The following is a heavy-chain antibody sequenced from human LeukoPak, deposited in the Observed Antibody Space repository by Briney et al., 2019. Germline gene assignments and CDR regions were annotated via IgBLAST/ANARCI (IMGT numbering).Heavy chain of an antibody. D-gene: IGHD3-3*01. CDR1: GGSISSYY. CDR3: ATTIFGVVIHDAFDI. V-gene: IGHV4-59*12. J-gene: IGHJ3*02. CDR2: IYYSGST. Sequence: PSETLSLTCTVSGGSISSYYWSWIRQPPGKGLEWIGYIYYSGSTNYNPSLKSRVTISVDRSKNQFSLKLSSVTAADTAVYYCATTIFGVVIHDAFDIWGQGTMVTVSS.